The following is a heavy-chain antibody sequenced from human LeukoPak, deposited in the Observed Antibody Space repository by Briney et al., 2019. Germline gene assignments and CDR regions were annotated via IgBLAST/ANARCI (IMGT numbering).Heavy chain of an antibody. CDR3: ARDVWDGYNSAFDY. CDR2: INPNSGGT. J-gene: IGHJ4*02. CDR1: GYTFTGYY. D-gene: IGHD5-24*01. V-gene: IGHV1-2*02. Sequence: ASVKVSCKASGYTFTGYYMHWVRQAPRQGLEWSGWINPNSGGTNYAQKFQGRVTMTRDTSISTAYMELSRLRSDDTAVYYCARDVWDGYNSAFDYWGQGTLVTVSS.